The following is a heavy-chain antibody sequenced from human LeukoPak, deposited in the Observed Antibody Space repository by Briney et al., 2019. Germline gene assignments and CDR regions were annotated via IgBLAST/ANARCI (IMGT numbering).Heavy chain of an antibody. Sequence: GGSLRLSCAASGFTFSSYSVNWVRQAPGKGLEWVSYISSSSSTIYHADSVKGRFTISRDNAKNSLYLQMNSLRAEDTAVYYCARLRGYSYGRFDYWGQGTLVTVSS. CDR2: ISSSSSTI. J-gene: IGHJ4*02. D-gene: IGHD5-18*01. CDR3: ARLRGYSYGRFDY. V-gene: IGHV3-48*01. CDR1: GFTFSSYS.